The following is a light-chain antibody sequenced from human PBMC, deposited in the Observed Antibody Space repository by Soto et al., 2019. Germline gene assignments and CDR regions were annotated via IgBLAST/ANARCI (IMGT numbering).Light chain of an antibody. CDR2: GAS. CDR3: QQYGSAPRT. CDR1: QSVSSN. Sequence: IVLTQSPVTLSLSPGERATLSCRASQSVSSNLPWYQQKPGQSPRLLIYGASGRATGIPDRFSGSGSGTDFTLTISSLEPEDFAVYYCQQYGSAPRTFGQGTKVDI. J-gene: IGKJ1*01. V-gene: IGKV3-20*01.